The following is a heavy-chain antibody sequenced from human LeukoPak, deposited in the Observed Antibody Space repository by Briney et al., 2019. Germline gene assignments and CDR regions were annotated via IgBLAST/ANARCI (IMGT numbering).Heavy chain of an antibody. D-gene: IGHD5-18*01. CDR2: ISGSGGST. CDR1: GFTFSSYS. J-gene: IGHJ4*02. CDR3: AKDLALYSYGYYAFDY. Sequence: GGSLRLSCAASGFTFSSYSMNWVRQAPGKGLEWVSAISGSGGSTYYADSVKGRFTISRDNSKNTLYLQMNSLRAEDTAVYYCAKDLALYSYGYYAFDYWGQGTLVTVSS. V-gene: IGHV3-23*01.